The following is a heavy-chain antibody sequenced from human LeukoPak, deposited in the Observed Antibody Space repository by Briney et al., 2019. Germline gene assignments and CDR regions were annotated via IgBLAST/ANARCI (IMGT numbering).Heavy chain of an antibody. V-gene: IGHV4-30-4*01. Sequence: PSETLSLTCTVSGGSISSGDYYWRWIRQPPGKGLEWIGYIYYSGSTYYNPSLKSRVTISVDTSKNQFSLKLSSVTAADTAVYYCARANYDSKDFDYWGQGTLVTVSS. CDR3: ARANYDSKDFDY. CDR1: GGSISSGDYY. J-gene: IGHJ4*02. CDR2: IYYSGST. D-gene: IGHD3-22*01.